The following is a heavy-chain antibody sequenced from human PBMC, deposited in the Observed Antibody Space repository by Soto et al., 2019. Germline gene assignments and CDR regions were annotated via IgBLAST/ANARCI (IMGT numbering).Heavy chain of an antibody. CDR2: ISYDGSNK. V-gene: IGHV3-30*18. CDR1: GFTFSSYG. J-gene: IGHJ4*02. Sequence: QVQLVESGGGVVQPGRSLRLSCAASGFTFSSYGMHWVRQAPGKGLEWVAVISYDGSNKYYADSVKGRFTISRDNSKNTLYLQMNSLRAEDTAVYYCAKGASSGSYLDYWGQGTLVTVSS. CDR3: AKGASSGSYLDY. D-gene: IGHD1-26*01.